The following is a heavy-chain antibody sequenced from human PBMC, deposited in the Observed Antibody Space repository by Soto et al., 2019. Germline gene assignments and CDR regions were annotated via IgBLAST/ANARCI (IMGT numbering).Heavy chain of an antibody. CDR3: ASGMLADHPYYYGMDV. Sequence: QVQLVQSGAEVKKPGSSVKVSCKASGGTFSSYAISWVRQAPGQGLEWMGGIIPIFGTANYAKKFQGRVTITADESTSRAYMELSSLRSEDTAVYYCASGMLADHPYYYGMDVWGQGTTVTVSS. J-gene: IGHJ6*02. V-gene: IGHV1-69*01. CDR2: IIPIFGTA. D-gene: IGHD2-8*01. CDR1: GGTFSSYA.